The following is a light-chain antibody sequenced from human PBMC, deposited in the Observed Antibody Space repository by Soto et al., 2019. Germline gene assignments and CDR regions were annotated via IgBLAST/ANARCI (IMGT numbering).Light chain of an antibody. CDR3: QQKYRLPRT. CDR1: QSISTY. V-gene: IGKV1-39*01. CDR2: VAS. J-gene: IGKJ1*01. Sequence: QMTQSPSSLSASVGDRVTITCRASQSISTYLNCYQHKPGKAPKVLINVASRLHTGVPSRFSGSGSGTDFTLTISSLQPEDFATYFCQQKYRLPRTFGQGTKVEIK.